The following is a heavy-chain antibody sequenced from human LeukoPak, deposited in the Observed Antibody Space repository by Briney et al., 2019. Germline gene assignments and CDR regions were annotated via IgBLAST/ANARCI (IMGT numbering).Heavy chain of an antibody. CDR2: FSGSGGST. D-gene: IGHD4-17*01. CDR1: GFTFSSYA. V-gene: IGHV3-23*01. CDR3: AKDQYGDYVWEGDMDV. Sequence: GGSLRLSCAASGFTFSSYAMSWVRQAPGKGLDWVSTFSGSGGSTYYADSVKGRFTISRDNSKNTLYLQMNRLRAEDTAIYYCAKDQYGDYVWEGDMDVWGKGTTVTISS. J-gene: IGHJ6*03.